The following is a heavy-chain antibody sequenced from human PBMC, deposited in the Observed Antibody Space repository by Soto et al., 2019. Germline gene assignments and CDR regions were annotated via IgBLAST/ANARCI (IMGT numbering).Heavy chain of an antibody. CDR3: AKRPMVGLADDLDY. D-gene: IGHD1-26*01. CDR2: ISGSGGGI. Sequence: EVQLLESGGGLVQPGGSLRLSCAASGFTFSRHAMSWVRQAPGKGLEWVSVISGSGGGIYYAGSVKGRFTISRDNSKNIRYMPMSSLRAEVRAICYCAKRPMVGLADDLDYWGQGTLVTVSS. J-gene: IGHJ4*02. V-gene: IGHV3-23*01. CDR1: GFTFSRHA.